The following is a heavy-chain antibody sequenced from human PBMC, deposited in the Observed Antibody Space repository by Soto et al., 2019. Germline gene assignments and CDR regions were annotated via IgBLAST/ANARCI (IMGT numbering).Heavy chain of an antibody. CDR1: GYTFTSYG. Sequence: QVQLVQSGAEVKKPGASVKVSCKASGYTFTSYGISWVRQAPGQGLEWMGWISAYNGNTKYVQKFQGRVTMTTDTATSTAYMELRTLRSDDTAVYYCARDAAAGLNDYWGQGTLVTVSS. D-gene: IGHD6-13*01. CDR3: ARDAAAGLNDY. CDR2: ISAYNGNT. V-gene: IGHV1-18*01. J-gene: IGHJ4*02.